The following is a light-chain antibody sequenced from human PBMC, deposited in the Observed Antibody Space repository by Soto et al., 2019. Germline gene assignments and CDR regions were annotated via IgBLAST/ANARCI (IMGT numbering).Light chain of an antibody. CDR3: HQYFCSRWT. CDR1: QSVSSTY. CDR2: GAS. V-gene: IGKV3-20*01. Sequence: EIVLTQSPGTLSLSPGERATLSCRASQSVSSTYLAWYQQKPGQAPRLLIYGASHSATGIPDRFSGSGSGTDFTLTISRLEPEDFAVYYCHQYFCSRWTFGQGTRVDI. J-gene: IGKJ1*01.